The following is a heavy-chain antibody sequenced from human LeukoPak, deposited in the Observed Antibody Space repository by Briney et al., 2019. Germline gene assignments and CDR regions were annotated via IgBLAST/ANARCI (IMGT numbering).Heavy chain of an antibody. Sequence: GGSLRLSCAASGFTFSSYGMHWVRQAPGKGLEWVAFIRYDGGNKYYADSVKGRFTISRDNSKNPLYLQMNSLRAEDTAVYYCAKDRGWGTVDDFDIWGQGTMVTVSS. J-gene: IGHJ3*02. CDR3: AKDRGWGTVDDFDI. CDR1: GFTFSSYG. CDR2: IRYDGGNK. D-gene: IGHD7-27*01. V-gene: IGHV3-30*02.